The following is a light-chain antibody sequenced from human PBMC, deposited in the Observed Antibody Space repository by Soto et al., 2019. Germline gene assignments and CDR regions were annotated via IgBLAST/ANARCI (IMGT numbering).Light chain of an antibody. J-gene: IGKJ2*01. Sequence: DMQMTQSPSTLSASVGDRVTITCRASQSISTWLAWYQQKPGKAPKLLIYKASSLESGVPSRFSGSGSGTECTLTISSLQPDDFATYYCQQYNNYSPTFGQGTKLEIK. V-gene: IGKV1-5*03. CDR2: KAS. CDR3: QQYNNYSPT. CDR1: QSISTW.